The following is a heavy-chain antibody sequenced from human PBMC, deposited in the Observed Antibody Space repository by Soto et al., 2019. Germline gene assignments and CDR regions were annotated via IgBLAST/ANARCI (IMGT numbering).Heavy chain of an antibody. CDR1: GFTFDNYA. CDR3: ARDGGPVVITFAS. J-gene: IGHJ4*02. Sequence: EVQLLESGGGVVQPGGSLRLSCAASGFTFDNYAMSWVRRAPGKGLEWVSVISGSSGRTEYADSVRGRFTISRDNSKNILYLHINGLRADDTAVYYCARDGGPVVITFASWSQGTWVYVSS. CDR2: ISGSSGRT. V-gene: IGHV3-23*01. D-gene: IGHD3-22*01.